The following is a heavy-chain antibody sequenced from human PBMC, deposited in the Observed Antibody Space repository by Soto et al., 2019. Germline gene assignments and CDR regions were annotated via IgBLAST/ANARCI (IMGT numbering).Heavy chain of an antibody. CDR1: GGTFSSYA. V-gene: IGHV1-69*13. CDR3: AKQLVRTGSDWFGP. D-gene: IGHD6-13*01. Sequence: SVKVSCKASGGTFSSYAISWVRQAPGQGLEWMGGIIPIFGTANYAQKFQGRVTITADESTSTAYMELSSLRSEDTAVYYCAKQLVRTGSDWFGPWGQGTLVTVSS. J-gene: IGHJ5*02. CDR2: IIPIFGTA.